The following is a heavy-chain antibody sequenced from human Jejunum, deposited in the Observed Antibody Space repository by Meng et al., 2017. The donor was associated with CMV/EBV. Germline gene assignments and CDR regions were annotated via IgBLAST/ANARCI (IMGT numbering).Heavy chain of an antibody. V-gene: IGHV1-2*06. Sequence: VSCKPSGYPFTAYYMHWVRQAPGQGLEWMGRIHPNNGGTDYAQKFQGRIALTRDTSISTAYLELSSLRSDDTAVYYCARLGASLSFDYWGQGTLVTVSS. CDR1: GYPFTAYY. CDR3: ARLGASLSFDY. J-gene: IGHJ4*02. CDR2: IHPNNGGT.